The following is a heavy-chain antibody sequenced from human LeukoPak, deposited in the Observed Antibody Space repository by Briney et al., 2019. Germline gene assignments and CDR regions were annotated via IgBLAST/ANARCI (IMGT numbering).Heavy chain of an antibody. J-gene: IGHJ6*02. Sequence: SETLSLTCTVSGGSISSYYWSWIRQPPGKGLEWIGYIYYSGSTNYNPSLKSRVTISVDTSKNQFSLKLSSVTAADTAVYYCARGLGSYGLDVWGQGTTVTVSS. V-gene: IGHV4-59*01. CDR3: ARGLGSYGLDV. CDR1: GGSISSYY. CDR2: IYYSGST. D-gene: IGHD3-10*01.